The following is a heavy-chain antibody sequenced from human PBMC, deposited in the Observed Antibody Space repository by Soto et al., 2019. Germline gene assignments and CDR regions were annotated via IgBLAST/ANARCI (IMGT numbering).Heavy chain of an antibody. CDR1: GGSISSYY. J-gene: IGHJ4*02. V-gene: IGHV4-59*08. CDR2: IYYSGST. D-gene: IGHD3-16*02. Sequence: SETLSLTCTVSGGSISSYYWSWIRQPPGKGLEWIGYIYYSGSTNYNPSLKSRVTISVDTSKNQFSLKLSSVTAADTAVYYCAGNRVITFGGVIVEIYLDYWGQGTLVTVSS. CDR3: AGNRVITFGGVIVEIYLDY.